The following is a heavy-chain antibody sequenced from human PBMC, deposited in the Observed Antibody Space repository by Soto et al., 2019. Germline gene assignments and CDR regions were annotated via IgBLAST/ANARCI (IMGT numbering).Heavy chain of an antibody. Sequence: QLQLQESGPGLLKPSETLSLTCTVSGGSISSSSYYWGRIRQPPGKGLEWIGNIYHTGSAYYNPSLKSRLTMSADMSNNQFSLKLYSVTAADTAVYYCASRRGGRSWFDFWGQGTLVTVSS. J-gene: IGHJ4*02. D-gene: IGHD6-13*01. CDR2: IYHTGSA. CDR3: ASRRGGRSWFDF. V-gene: IGHV4-39*01. CDR1: GGSISSSSYY.